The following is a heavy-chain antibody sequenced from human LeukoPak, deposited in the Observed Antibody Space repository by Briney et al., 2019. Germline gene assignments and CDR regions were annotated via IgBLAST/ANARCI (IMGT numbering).Heavy chain of an antibody. CDR3: AKGFTVTTYGWGVDY. J-gene: IGHJ4*02. D-gene: IGHD4-17*01. CDR2: ISGSGGST. CDR1: AFTFSNYA. V-gene: IGHV3-23*01. Sequence: GGSLRLSCAASAFTFSNYAMSWVRQAPGKGLEWVSGISGSGGSTCYADSVKGRFTISRDNSKNTLYLQINSLRAEDTAVYYCAKGFTVTTYGWGVDYWGQGTLVTVSS.